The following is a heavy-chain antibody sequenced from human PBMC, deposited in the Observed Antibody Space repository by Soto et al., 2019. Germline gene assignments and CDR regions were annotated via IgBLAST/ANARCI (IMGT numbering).Heavy chain of an antibody. CDR2: ISDDASDK. D-gene: IGHD2-8*01. CDR3: AKVREDLVLLVALDF. V-gene: IGHV3-30*18. CDR1: GFTLSDYA. J-gene: IGHJ4*02. Sequence: GGSLRLSCAASGFTLSDYAIHWVRQAPGKGLEWVAVISDDASDKYYGDSVKGRFTISRDSSKNTLYLQMNNLRPEDTAVYYCAKVREDLVLLVALDFWGQGTLVTVSS.